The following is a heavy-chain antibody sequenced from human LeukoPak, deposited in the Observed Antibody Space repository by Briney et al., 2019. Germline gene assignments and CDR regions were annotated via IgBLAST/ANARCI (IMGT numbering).Heavy chain of an antibody. J-gene: IGHJ4*02. CDR2: ISNSSSYI. CDR1: GFTFSSYS. Sequence: GGSLRLSCAASGFTFSSYSMNWVRQAPGKGLEWVSSISNSSSYIYYADSVKGQFTISRDNAKNALYLQMNRLRAEDTAVYYCARLAVAGPFDYWGQGTLVTVSS. CDR3: ARLAVAGPFDY. V-gene: IGHV3-21*01. D-gene: IGHD6-19*01.